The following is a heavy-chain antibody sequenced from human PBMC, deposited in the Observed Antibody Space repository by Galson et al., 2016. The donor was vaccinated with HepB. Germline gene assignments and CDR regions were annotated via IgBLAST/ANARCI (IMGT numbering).Heavy chain of an antibody. Sequence: SLRLSCAGSGFTFRSYDMHWVRQAPGRGLEWLAVISYDGSNIHYADSVKGRFTISRDNSKNTLFLQMNSLTAKDTAVYYCARRPGKPLVLYFYYGLDVWGQGTTVTVSS. CDR2: ISYDGSNI. CDR3: ARRPGKPLVLYFYYGLDV. CDR1: GFTFRSYD. D-gene: IGHD1-14*01. V-gene: IGHV3-30*04. J-gene: IGHJ6*02.